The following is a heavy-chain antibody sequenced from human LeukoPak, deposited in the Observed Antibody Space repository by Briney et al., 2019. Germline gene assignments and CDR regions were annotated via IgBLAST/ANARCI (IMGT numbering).Heavy chain of an antibody. CDR2: IYYSGST. CDR1: GYSISSGYY. J-gene: IGHJ2*01. V-gene: IGHV4-61*01. D-gene: IGHD3-10*01. Sequence: SETLSLTCTVSGYSISSGYYWSWIRQPPGKGLEWIGYIYYSGSTNYNPSLKSRVTISVDTSKNQFSLKLSSVTAADTAVYYCAATYYYGLGYFDLWGRGTLVTVSS. CDR3: AATYYYGLGYFDL.